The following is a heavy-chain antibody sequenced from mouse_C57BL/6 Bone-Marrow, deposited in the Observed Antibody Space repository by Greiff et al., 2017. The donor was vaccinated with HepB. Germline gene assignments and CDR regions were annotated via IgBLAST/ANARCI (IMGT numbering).Heavy chain of an antibody. CDR3: ARNSREYYYGSSYYFDY. D-gene: IGHD1-1*01. Sequence: VKLVESGPGLVAPSQSLSITCTVSGFSLTSYAISWVRQPPGKGLEWLGVIWTGGGTNYNSALKSRLSISKDNSKSQVFLKMNSLQTDDTARYYCARNSREYYYGSSYYFDYWGQGTTLTVSS. CDR1: GFSLTSYA. V-gene: IGHV2-9-1*01. CDR2: IWTGGGT. J-gene: IGHJ2*01.